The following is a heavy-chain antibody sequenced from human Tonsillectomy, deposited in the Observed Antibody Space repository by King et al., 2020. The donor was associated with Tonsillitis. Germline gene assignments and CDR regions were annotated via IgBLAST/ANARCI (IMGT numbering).Heavy chain of an antibody. CDR2: IYYSGST. V-gene: IGHV4-31*03. Sequence: QLQESGPGLVKPSQTLSLTCTVSGGSISSGGYYWSWIRQHPGKGLEWIGYIYYSGSTYYNPSLKSRVTISVDTSKNQFSLKLSSVTAADTAVYYCARDIRPVNYYDSSGREGSWFDPWGQGTLVTVSS. D-gene: IGHD3-22*01. CDR1: GGSISSGGYY. J-gene: IGHJ5*02. CDR3: ARDIRPVNYYDSSGREGSWFDP.